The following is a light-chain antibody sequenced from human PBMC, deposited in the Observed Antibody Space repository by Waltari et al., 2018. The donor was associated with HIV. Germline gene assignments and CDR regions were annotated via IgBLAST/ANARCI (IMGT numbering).Light chain of an antibody. V-gene: IGLV2-14*03. Sequence: QSPLTQPASFSGSPGQSINISCSGASSDIGFYNYVSWYQRHPGKAPKVIICDVNNQRSGKSNLFVGAKSGNRASHTLAGLQAGEEADYFCSSYTRNDCVILFGGGTRLTVL. CDR2: DVN. CDR3: SSYTRNDCVIL. CDR1: SSDIGFYNY. J-gene: IGLJ2*01.